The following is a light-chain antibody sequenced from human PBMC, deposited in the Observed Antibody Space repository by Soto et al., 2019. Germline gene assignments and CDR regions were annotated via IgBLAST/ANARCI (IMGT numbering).Light chain of an antibody. CDR1: QSISSY. CDR3: QHYSSHQIT. J-gene: IGKJ5*01. V-gene: IGKV1-39*01. Sequence: DIQMTQTPYSLSASVGDRVTITCRASQSISSYLNWYQQKPGKAPKLLIYAASTLQSGVPSRFSGSGSGTDFTLTISCLQSEDFATYYCQHYSSHQITFGQGTRLEIK. CDR2: AAS.